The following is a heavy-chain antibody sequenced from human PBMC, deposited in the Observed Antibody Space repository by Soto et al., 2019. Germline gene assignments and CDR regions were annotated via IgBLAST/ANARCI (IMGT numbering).Heavy chain of an antibody. CDR3: ASKVTGTTSETFYYFDY. J-gene: IGHJ4*02. Sequence: GASVKVSCKASGGTFSSYAISWVRQAPGQGLEWMGGIIPIFGTANYAQKFQGRVTITADESTSTAYMELSSLRSEDTAVYYCASKVTGTTSETFYYFDYWGQGTLVTVSS. V-gene: IGHV1-69*13. D-gene: IGHD1-7*01. CDR1: GGTFSSYA. CDR2: IIPIFGTA.